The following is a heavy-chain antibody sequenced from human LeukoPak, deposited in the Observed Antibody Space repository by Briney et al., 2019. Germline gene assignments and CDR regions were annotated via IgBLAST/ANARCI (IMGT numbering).Heavy chain of an antibody. CDR1: GGSFSGYY. Sequence: SETLTLTCAVYGGSFSGYYWSWIRQPPGKGLEWIGEINHSGSTNYNPSPKRRVTIFVDASEKQFSLLLSTVTAADDAVYYCAAPLLSSSRYGCWCHPWGQGPLVTVPS. V-gene: IGHV4-34*01. CDR2: INHSGST. J-gene: IGHJ5*02. CDR3: AAPLLSSSRYGCWCHP. D-gene: IGHD6-13*01.